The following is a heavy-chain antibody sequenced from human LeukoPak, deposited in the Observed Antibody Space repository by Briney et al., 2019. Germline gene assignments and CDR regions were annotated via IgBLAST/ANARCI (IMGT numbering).Heavy chain of an antibody. CDR3: ARDLSLYCSGGSCYSLNY. CDR1: GFTFSSYS. J-gene: IGHJ4*02. D-gene: IGHD2-15*01. Sequence: PGGSLRLSCAASGFTFSSYSMNWVRQAPGEGLEWVSYISSSSSTIYYADSVKGRFTISRDNAKNSLYLQMNSLRAEDTAVYYCARDLSLYCSGGSCYSLNYWGQGTLVTVSS. V-gene: IGHV3-48*01. CDR2: ISSSSSTI.